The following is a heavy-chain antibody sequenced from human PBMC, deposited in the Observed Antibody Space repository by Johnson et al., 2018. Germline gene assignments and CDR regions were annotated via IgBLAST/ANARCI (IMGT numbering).Heavy chain of an antibody. CDR3: AKRGSYNWVDP. J-gene: IGHJ5*02. V-gene: IGHV3-43D*03. Sequence: VQLVESGGGLVQPGGSLRLSCAASGFTFDDYAMHWVRQAPGKGLEWVSLISWDGGSTYYADSVKGRFTISRDNSKNSLYLQMNSLRAEDTAVYYCAKRGSYNWVDPWGQGTLVTVSS. CDR1: GFTFDDYA. CDR2: ISWDGGST.